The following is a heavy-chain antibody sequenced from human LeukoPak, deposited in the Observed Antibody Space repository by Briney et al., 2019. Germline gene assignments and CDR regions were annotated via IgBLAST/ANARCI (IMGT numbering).Heavy chain of an antibody. Sequence: SETLSLTCTVSGGSISSYYRTWIRQPPGKGLEWIGYIYYSGSTNYNPSLKGRVTISVDTSKNQFSLKLTSVTAADTAVYYCARGVNSGYFDYCGQGTLVTVSS. V-gene: IGHV4-59*01. CDR2: IYYSGST. CDR3: ARGVNSGYFDY. D-gene: IGHD1-26*01. J-gene: IGHJ4*02. CDR1: GGSISSYY.